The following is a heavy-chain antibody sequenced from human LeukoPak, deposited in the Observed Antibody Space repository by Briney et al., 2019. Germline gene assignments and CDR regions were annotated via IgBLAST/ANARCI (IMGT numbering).Heavy chain of an antibody. CDR3: AKGGLVHRFDP. Sequence: GGSLRLSCAASEFTFSSYAMSWVRQAPGKGLEWVSAISGSGGRTYYAESVKGRFTISRDNNENTLYLQMNSLRADDTAVYYCAKGGLVHRFDPWGQGTLVTVSS. J-gene: IGHJ5*02. CDR1: EFTFSSYA. CDR2: ISGSGGRT. V-gene: IGHV3-23*01.